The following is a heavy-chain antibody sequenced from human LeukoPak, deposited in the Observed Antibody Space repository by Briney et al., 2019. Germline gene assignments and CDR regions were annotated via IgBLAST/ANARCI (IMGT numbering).Heavy chain of an antibody. CDR3: ARLSCSDTICPTLPYNHFDP. Sequence: SETLPLTCTVSGGSISSRGFFWGWIRQPLGKGPEWIGSVYYSGSTYYNSSLKSRVTISVDTSKNHFSLKLSSVTAADTAVYYCARLSCSDTICPTLPYNHFDPWGQGILVIVSS. J-gene: IGHJ5*02. D-gene: IGHD2-15*01. V-gene: IGHV4-39*01. CDR2: VYYSGST. CDR1: GGSISSRGFF.